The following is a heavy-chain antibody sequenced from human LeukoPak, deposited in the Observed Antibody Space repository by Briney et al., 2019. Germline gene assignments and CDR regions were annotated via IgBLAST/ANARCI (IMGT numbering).Heavy chain of an antibody. V-gene: IGHV5-51*01. J-gene: IGHJ4*02. D-gene: IGHD6-19*01. CDR3: ARLGTRSLRAVPGTTEFDF. CDR1: GYSFSSYC. Sequence: GESLQISCKGSGYSFSSYCISWVRQMSGKGLEWMGMIYPGDADTRYSPSLQGQFIISADKSISTAYLQWSSLKASDTAIYYCARLGTRSLRAVPGTTEFDFWGQGTLVTVSS. CDR2: IYPGDADT.